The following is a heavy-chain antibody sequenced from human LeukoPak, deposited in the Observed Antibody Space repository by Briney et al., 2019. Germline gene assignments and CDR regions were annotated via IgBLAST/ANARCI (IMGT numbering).Heavy chain of an antibody. CDR3: ARGYSYGSDYYYGMDV. CDR2: ISGYNGNT. D-gene: IGHD5-18*01. V-gene: IGHV1-18*01. Sequence: AASVEVSCKASGYTFTSYAISWVRQAPGQGLEWMGWISGYNGNTKYAQKVQGRVTMTTDTSTSTAYMELRSLRSDDTAVYYCARGYSYGSDYYYGMDVWGQGTTVTVSS. J-gene: IGHJ6*02. CDR1: GYTFTSYA.